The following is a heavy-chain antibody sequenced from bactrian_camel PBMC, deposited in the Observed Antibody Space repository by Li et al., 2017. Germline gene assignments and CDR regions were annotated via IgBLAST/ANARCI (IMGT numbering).Heavy chain of an antibody. D-gene: IGHD3*01. J-gene: IGHJ4*01. CDR1: GVTFDDHD. V-gene: IGHV3S66*01. CDR3: AAGLADLIPMALFANCSVPGLGTEY. CDR2: ISSDGDT. Sequence: DVQLVESGGGSVQAGGSLRLSCTASGVTFDDHDMAWYRQGSGNECEFVSSISSDGDTDYADFVKGRFTISQDNAKNTVYLQMNNLKPDDTAVYYCAAGLADLIPMALFANCSVPGLGTEYWGQGTQVTVS.